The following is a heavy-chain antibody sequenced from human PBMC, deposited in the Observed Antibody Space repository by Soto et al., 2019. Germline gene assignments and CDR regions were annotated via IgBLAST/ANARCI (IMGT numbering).Heavy chain of an antibody. CDR3: ARDGRRWS. Sequence: EVQLVESGGGLVQPGGSLRLSCAASGFTFSTYWMHWVRQVPGKGLVWVSRINGDGINTNYADSVKGRFTISRDNAKNTLYLQMNSIKAEDTAVYYCARDGRRWSWGQGTLVTVSS. V-gene: IGHV3-74*01. D-gene: IGHD2-15*01. CDR1: GFTFSTYW. CDR2: INGDGINT. J-gene: IGHJ5*02.